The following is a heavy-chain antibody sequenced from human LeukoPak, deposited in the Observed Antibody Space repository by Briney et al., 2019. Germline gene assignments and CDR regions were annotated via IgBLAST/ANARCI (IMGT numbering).Heavy chain of an antibody. J-gene: IGHJ6*03. D-gene: IGHD2-15*01. CDR3: ARNKRYCSGVSCYEDYYYNMDV. Sequence: ASVKVSCKASGYTFTSYGISWVRQAPGQGLEWMGWISAYNGNTNYAQKLQGRVTMTTDTSTSTAYMELRSLRSDDTDVYYCARNKRYCSGVSCYEDYYYNMDVWGKGTTVTVSS. CDR2: ISAYNGNT. V-gene: IGHV1-18*01. CDR1: GYTFTSYG.